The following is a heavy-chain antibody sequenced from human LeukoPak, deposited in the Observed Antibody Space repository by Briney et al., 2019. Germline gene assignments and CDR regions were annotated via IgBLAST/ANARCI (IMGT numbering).Heavy chain of an antibody. J-gene: IGHJ4*02. CDR3: ARVATVVTPAFDY. Sequence: ASVKVSCKASGYTFTGYYMHWVRQAPGQGLEWMGWINPNSGGTNYAQKFQGRVTMTRDTSISTAYMELSRLRSDGTAVYYCARVATVVTPAFDYWGQGTLVTVSS. V-gene: IGHV1-2*02. CDR2: INPNSGGT. D-gene: IGHD4-23*01. CDR1: GYTFTGYY.